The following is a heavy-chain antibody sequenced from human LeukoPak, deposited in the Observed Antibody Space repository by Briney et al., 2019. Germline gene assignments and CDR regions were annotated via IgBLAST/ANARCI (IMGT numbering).Heavy chain of an antibody. CDR2: IKEDGSPK. D-gene: IGHD2-15*01. V-gene: IGHV3-7*01. J-gene: IGHJ4*02. CDR1: GFTFKTHW. CDR3: ARYCSPNCPEYYFDS. Sequence: GSLRLSLAASGFTFKTHWMSWVRQAPGKGLEWVANIKEDGSPKYYVDSVKGRFTISRDNGKNALYLQMNSLRVEDTAVSYCARYCSPNCPEYYFDSWGQGTLVTVSS.